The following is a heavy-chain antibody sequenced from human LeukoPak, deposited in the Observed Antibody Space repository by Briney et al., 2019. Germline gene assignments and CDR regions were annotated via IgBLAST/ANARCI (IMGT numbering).Heavy chain of an antibody. D-gene: IGHD2-21*02. Sequence: GGSLRLSCVASGFIVSSNYMSWVRQAPGKGLEWVSVIYSGGRTYYADSVKSRFTISRDNSKSTLYLQMNSLRAEDTAVYYCAGGDVYFDYWGQGTLVTVSS. CDR3: AGGDVYFDY. CDR2: IYSGGRT. J-gene: IGHJ4*02. CDR1: GFIVSSNY. V-gene: IGHV3-53*01.